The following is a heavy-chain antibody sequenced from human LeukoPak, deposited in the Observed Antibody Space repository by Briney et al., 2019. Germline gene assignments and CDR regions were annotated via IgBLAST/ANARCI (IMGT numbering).Heavy chain of an antibody. Sequence: SETLSLTCTVSGGSISSSSYYWGWIRQPPGKGLEWIGSIYYSGSTYYNPSLKSRVTISVDTSKNQFSLKLSSVTAADTAVYYCAREERTIVVVPAAVLRTSTGDWYFDLWGRGTLVTVSS. V-gene: IGHV4-39*07. CDR2: IYYSGST. CDR3: AREERTIVVVPAAVLRTSTGDWYFDL. D-gene: IGHD2-2*01. CDR1: GGSISSSSYY. J-gene: IGHJ2*01.